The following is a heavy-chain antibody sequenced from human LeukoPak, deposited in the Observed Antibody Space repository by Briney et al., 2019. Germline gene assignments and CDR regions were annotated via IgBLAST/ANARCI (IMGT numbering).Heavy chain of an antibody. CDR2: INHSGST. V-gene: IGHV4-34*01. CDR1: GGSFSGYY. Sequence: PSETLSLXCAVYGGSFSGYYWSWIRQPPGKGLEWIGEINHSGSTNYDPSLKSRVTISVDTSKNQFSLKLSSVTAADTAVYYCARGSRFGTFDYWGQGTLVTVSS. J-gene: IGHJ4*02. D-gene: IGHD3-3*01. CDR3: ARGSRFGTFDY.